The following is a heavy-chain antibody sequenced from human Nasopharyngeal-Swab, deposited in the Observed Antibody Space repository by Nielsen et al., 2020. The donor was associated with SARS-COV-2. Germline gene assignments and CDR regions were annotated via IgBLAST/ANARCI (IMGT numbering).Heavy chain of an antibody. CDR3: ARQRTTLTLGRAFDL. CDR1: GHSFSNYL. Sequence: GESLKISCKGSGHSFSNYLIAWVRQMPGKGLEWMGIIYPGDSDTRYSPSIQGQVTISADKSISTAYLQWSSLKASDTAIYYCARQRTTLTLGRAFDLWGQGTMVTVSS. V-gene: IGHV5-51*01. CDR2: IYPGDSDT. D-gene: IGHD4-17*01. J-gene: IGHJ3*01.